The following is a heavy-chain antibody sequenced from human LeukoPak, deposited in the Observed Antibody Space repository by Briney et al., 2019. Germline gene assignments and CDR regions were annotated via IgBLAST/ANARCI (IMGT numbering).Heavy chain of an antibody. CDR1: GFIFSSYN. CDR3: AAVSYLAFDI. V-gene: IGHV3-48*03. J-gene: IGHJ3*02. CDR2: ISSDGNNI. D-gene: IGHD2-21*01. Sequence: GGSLRLSCAASGFIFSSYNMNWVRQAPGKGLEWFSCISSDGNNIYYADSVKGRFTISRDNAKNSAYLQINSLRVEDTAVYYCAAVSYLAFDIWGQGTMVTVSS.